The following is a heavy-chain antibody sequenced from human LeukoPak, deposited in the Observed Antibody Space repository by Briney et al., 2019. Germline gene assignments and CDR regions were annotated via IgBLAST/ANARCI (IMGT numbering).Heavy chain of an antibody. CDR2: IYYSGST. J-gene: IGHJ4*02. CDR1: GGSVSSGSYY. CDR3: ARGLIDGSGSYY. V-gene: IGHV4-61*01. D-gene: IGHD3-10*01. Sequence: SETLSLTCTVSGGSVSSGSYYWSCIRQPPGKGLEWIGYIYYSGSTNYNPSLKSRVTISVDTSKNQFSLKLSSVTAADTAVYYCARGLIDGSGSYYWGQGTLVTVSS.